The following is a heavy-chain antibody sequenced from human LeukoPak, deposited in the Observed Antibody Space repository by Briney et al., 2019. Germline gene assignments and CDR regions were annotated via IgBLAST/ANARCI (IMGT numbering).Heavy chain of an antibody. V-gene: IGHV1-8*01. CDR2: INPNSGHT. D-gene: IGHD1-26*01. CDR1: GYTFSSYD. CDR3: ARSIVGVRKRNDY. Sequence: ASVKVSCKASGYTFSSYDIIWVRQASGQGLEWMGWINPNSGHTGYAQKFQGRVTMTRSTSISTAYKELTSLTSEDAAVYYCARSIVGVRKRNDYWGQGTLVTVSS. J-gene: IGHJ4*02.